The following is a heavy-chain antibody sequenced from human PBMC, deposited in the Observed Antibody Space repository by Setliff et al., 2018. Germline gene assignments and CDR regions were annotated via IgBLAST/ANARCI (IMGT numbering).Heavy chain of an antibody. CDR1: GGSIRNYF. D-gene: IGHD3-22*01. Sequence: SETLSLTFTVPGGSIRNYFWGWIRQPAGKGLEWIGRIYTSGGIDYNTSLRSRVTISVDTSKDQFSLKLSSVTAADTAVYYCAREKADYSDSGGYYGGFYFDSWGQGALVTVSS. V-gene: IGHV4-4*07. CDR3: AREKADYSDSGGYYGGFYFDS. J-gene: IGHJ4*02. CDR2: IYTSGGI.